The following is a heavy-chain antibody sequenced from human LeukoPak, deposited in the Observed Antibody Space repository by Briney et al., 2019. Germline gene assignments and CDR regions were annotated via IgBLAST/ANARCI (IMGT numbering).Heavy chain of an antibody. CDR3: ARGPFIYDSSGYYYYHLDY. V-gene: IGHV4-59*12. D-gene: IGHD3-22*01. Sequence: SETLSLTCTVSGGSISSYYWSWIRQPPGKGLEWIGYIYYSGSTNYNPSLKSRVTISVDTSKNQFSLKLSSVTAADTAVYYCARGPFIYDSSGYYYYHLDYWGQGTLVTVSS. CDR2: IYYSGST. CDR1: GGSISSYY. J-gene: IGHJ4*02.